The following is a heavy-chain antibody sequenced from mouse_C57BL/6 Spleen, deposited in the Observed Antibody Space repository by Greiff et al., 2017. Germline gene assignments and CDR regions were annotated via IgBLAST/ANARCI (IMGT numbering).Heavy chain of an antibody. Sequence: EVQLQESGPELVKPGASVKISCKASGYSFTGYYMNWVKQSPEKSLEWIGEINPSTGGTTYNQKFKAKATLTVDKSSSTAYMQLKSLTSEDSAVYYCASPVNWDFDYWGQGTTLTVSS. CDR1: GYSFTGYY. CDR3: ASPVNWDFDY. J-gene: IGHJ2*01. D-gene: IGHD4-1*02. CDR2: INPSTGGT. V-gene: IGHV1-42*01.